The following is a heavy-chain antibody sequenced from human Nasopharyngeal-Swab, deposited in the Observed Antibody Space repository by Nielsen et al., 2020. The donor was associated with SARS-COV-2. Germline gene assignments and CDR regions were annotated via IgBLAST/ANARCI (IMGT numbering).Heavy chain of an antibody. V-gene: IGHV3-20*01. Sequence: GSLKISCAASGFTFDDYGMTWVRQAPGKGLEWVSGINWNGGRTGYGDSVKGRFTVSRDNAKNSLYLQMNSLRAEDTALYHCAKDEWLRPYYYYGMDVWGQGTTVTVSS. J-gene: IGHJ6*02. CDR1: GFTFDDYG. CDR2: INWNGGRT. CDR3: AKDEWLRPYYYYGMDV. D-gene: IGHD5-12*01.